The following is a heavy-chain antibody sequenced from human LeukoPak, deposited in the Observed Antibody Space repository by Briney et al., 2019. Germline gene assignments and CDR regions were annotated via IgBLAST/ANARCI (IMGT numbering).Heavy chain of an antibody. D-gene: IGHD3-22*01. J-gene: IGHJ3*02. CDR1: GYTFTSYG. V-gene: IGHV1-18*01. Sequence: GASVKVSCKASGYTFTSYGISWVRQAPGQGLEWMGWISAYNGNTNYAQKLQGRVTMTTDTSTSTAYMELRSLRSDDTAVYYCARVLNYYDSSGYQETDAFDIWGQGTVVTVSS. CDR2: ISAYNGNT. CDR3: ARVLNYYDSSGYQETDAFDI.